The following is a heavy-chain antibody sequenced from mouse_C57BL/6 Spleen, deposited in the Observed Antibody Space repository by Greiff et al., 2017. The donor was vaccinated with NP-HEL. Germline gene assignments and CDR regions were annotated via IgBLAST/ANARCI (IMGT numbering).Heavy chain of an antibody. J-gene: IGHJ3*01. D-gene: IGHD1-1*01. V-gene: IGHV2-2*01. CDR2: IWSGGST. CDR3: AGYGSSYGFAY. Sequence: QVQLKESGPGLVQPSQSLSITCTVSGFSLTSYGVHWVRQSPGKGLEWLGVIWSGGSTDYNAAFISRLSISKDNSKSQVFFKMNSLQADDTAIYYCAGYGSSYGFAYWGQGTLVTVSA. CDR1: GFSLTSYG.